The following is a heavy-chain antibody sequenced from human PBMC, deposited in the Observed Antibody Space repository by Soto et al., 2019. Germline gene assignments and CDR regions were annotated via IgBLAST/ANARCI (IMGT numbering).Heavy chain of an antibody. CDR2: IKQDGSEK. CDR1: GFTFSSYW. Sequence: GGSLRLSCAASGFTFSSYWMSWVRQAPGKGLEWVANIKQDGSEKYYVDSVKGRFTISRDNAKNSLYLQMNSLRAEDTAVYYCARFYGDRRLHYFDYWAREPWSPPPQ. D-gene: IGHD4-17*01. J-gene: IGHJ4*02. CDR3: ARFYGDRRLHYFDY. V-gene: IGHV3-7*01.